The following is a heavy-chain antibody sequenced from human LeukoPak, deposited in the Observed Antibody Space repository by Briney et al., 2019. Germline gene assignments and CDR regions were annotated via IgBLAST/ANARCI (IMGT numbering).Heavy chain of an antibody. CDR2: IIPIFGTA. CDR1: GGTFSSYA. J-gene: IGHJ4*02. D-gene: IGHD6-25*01. V-gene: IGHV1-69*13. CDR3: ASADPRLYTIRYFEY. Sequence: SVKVSCKAYGGTFSSYAISWVRQAPGQGLEWMGGIIPIFGTANYAQKFQGRVTITADESTSTAYMELSSLRSEDTAVYYCASADPRLYTIRYFEYWGQGTLVTVSS.